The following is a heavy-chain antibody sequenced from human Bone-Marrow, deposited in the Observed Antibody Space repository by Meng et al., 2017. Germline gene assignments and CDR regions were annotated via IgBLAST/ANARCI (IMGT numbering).Heavy chain of an antibody. CDR1: GGSFSGYY. J-gene: IGHJ4*02. Sequence: QVPLQQWGAGLLKPSEPLSLTCAVYGGSFSGYYWSWIRQPPGKGLEWIGEINHSGSTNYNPSLKSRVTISVDTSKNQFSLKLSSVTAADTAVYYCARGRIAAAAALAYWGQGTLVTVSS. D-gene: IGHD6-13*01. CDR3: ARGRIAAAAALAY. CDR2: INHSGST. V-gene: IGHV4-34*01.